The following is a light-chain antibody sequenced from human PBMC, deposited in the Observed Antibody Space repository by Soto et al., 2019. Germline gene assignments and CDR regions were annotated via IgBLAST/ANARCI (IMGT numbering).Light chain of an antibody. J-gene: IGLJ2*01. CDR2: GTN. CDR3: VLYMGSGISV. CDR1: AGSVSTTYS. V-gene: IGLV8-61*01. Sequence: QTVVTQEPSFSVSPGGTVTLTCGLNAGSVSTTYSPSWYQQTPGQAPRTLIYGTNARSSGVPDRFSGSILGNKAALTITGAQADDESDYYCVLYMGSGISVFGGGTKLTAL.